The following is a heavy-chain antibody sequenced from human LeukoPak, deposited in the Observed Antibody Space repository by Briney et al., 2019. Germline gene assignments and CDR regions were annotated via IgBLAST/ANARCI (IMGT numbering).Heavy chain of an antibody. J-gene: IGHJ4*02. Sequence: PSETLSLTCTVSGGSISSGGYYWSWIRQHPGKGLEWIGYIYYSGSTYYNPSLKSRVTISVDTSKNQFSLKLSSVTAADTAVYYCARGGGSSSIASSLDRGVFDYWGQGTLVTVSS. D-gene: IGHD6-6*01. CDR1: GGSISSGGYY. V-gene: IGHV4-31*03. CDR2: IYYSGST. CDR3: ARGGGSSSIASSLDRGVFDY.